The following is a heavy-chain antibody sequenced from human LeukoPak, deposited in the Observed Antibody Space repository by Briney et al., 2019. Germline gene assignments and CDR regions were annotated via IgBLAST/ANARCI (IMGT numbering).Heavy chain of an antibody. V-gene: IGHV1-69*06. J-gene: IGHJ4*02. D-gene: IGHD2-2*01. CDR1: GGTFSSYA. Sequence: SVKVSCKASGGTFSSYALSWVRQAPGQGLEWMGGIIPIFGTANYAQKFQGRVTITADKSTSTAYMELSSLRSEDTAVYYCARDLGYCSSTSCPGGFDYWGQGTLVTVSS. CDR2: IIPIFGTA. CDR3: ARDLGYCSSTSCPGGFDY.